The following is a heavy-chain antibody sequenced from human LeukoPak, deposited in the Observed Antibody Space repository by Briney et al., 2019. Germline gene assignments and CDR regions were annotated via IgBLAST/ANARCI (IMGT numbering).Heavy chain of an antibody. D-gene: IGHD5-12*01. Sequence: PGGSLRLSCAASGFNFRSYAMHWVREAPGKGLEWVAVISYDGSNKYYADSVKGRFTISRDNSKNTLYLQMNSLRAEDTAVYYCARDPVATINYFDYWGQGTLVTVSS. V-gene: IGHV3-30*04. CDR2: ISYDGSNK. CDR3: ARDPVATINYFDY. J-gene: IGHJ4*02. CDR1: GFNFRSYA.